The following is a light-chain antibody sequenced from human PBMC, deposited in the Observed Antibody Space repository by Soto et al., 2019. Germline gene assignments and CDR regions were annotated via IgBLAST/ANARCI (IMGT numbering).Light chain of an antibody. J-gene: IGLJ3*02. Sequence: QLVLTQPPSVSGAPGQRLTISCTGSGSNIGTGYDVHWYQQLPGTAPKLLIYGNSNRPSGVPDRFSGSKSGTSASLAITGLQAEDEADYYCQSYDSSLSGWLFGGGTKLTVL. CDR3: QSYDSSLSGWL. V-gene: IGLV1-40*01. CDR2: GNS. CDR1: GSNIGTGYD.